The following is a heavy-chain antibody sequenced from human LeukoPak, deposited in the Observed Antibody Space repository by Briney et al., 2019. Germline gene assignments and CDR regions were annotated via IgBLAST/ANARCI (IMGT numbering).Heavy chain of an antibody. J-gene: IGHJ4*02. D-gene: IGHD6-19*01. CDR3: ARDFSRFDSSGWYGVFWY. CDR2: ISSSGSTI. CDR1: GFTFSDYY. V-gene: IGHV3-11*04. Sequence: GGSLRLSCAASGFTFSDYYMSWIRQAPGKGLEWVSYISSSGSTIYYADSVKGRLTISRDNAKNSLYLQMNSLRAEDTAVYYCARDFSRFDSSGWYGVFWYWGQGTLVTVSS.